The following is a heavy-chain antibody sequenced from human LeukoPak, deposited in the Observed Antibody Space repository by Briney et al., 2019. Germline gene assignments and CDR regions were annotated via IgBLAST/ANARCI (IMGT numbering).Heavy chain of an antibody. Sequence: GGSLRLFCAASGLTLSCYAKSWVRQAPRRGREEGVLIGGSGETTIYGDSVKGRLTISRDNSKNTVYLQLNSLRVEDTAVYYCSRGAPVGGTRHFDYWGQGTLVTVSS. CDR3: SRGAPVGGTRHFDY. CDR1: GLTLSCYA. CDR2: IGGSGETT. D-gene: IGHD1-26*01. V-gene: IGHV3-23*01. J-gene: IGHJ4*03.